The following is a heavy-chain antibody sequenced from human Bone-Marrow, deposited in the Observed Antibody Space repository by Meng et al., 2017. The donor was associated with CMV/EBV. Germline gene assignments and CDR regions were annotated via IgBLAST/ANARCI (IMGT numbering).Heavy chain of an antibody. J-gene: IGHJ6*02. D-gene: IGHD4-23*01. CDR2: ISSSGSTI. V-gene: IGHV3-11*04. CDR3: ARLGNNYYGMDV. Sequence: GESLKISCAASGFTFSDYYMSWIRQAPGKGLEWVSYISSSGSTIYYADSVKGRFTISRDNAKNSLYLQMNSLGAEDTAVYYCARLGNNYYGMDVWGQGTTVTVSS. CDR1: GFTFSDYY.